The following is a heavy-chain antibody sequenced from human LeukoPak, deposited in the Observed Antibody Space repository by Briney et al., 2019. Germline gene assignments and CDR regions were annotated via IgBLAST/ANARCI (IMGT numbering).Heavy chain of an antibody. V-gene: IGHV3-23*01. J-gene: IGHJ2*01. CDR1: GFTFSSYA. CDR3: AKAYAGYSSSWSWYFDL. Sequence: PGGSLRLSCAASGFTFSSYAMSWVRQAPGKGLERVSAISGSGGSTYYADSVKGWFTISRDNSKNTLYLQMNSLRAEDTAVYYCAKAYAGYSSSWSWYFDLWGRGTLVTVSS. CDR2: ISGSGGST. D-gene: IGHD6-13*01.